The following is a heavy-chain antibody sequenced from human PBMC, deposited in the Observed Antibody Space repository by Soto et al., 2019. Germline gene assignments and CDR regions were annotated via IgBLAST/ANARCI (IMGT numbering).Heavy chain of an antibody. CDR2: INHSGST. CDR3: ARARITIFGVVFDY. Sequence: SETLSLTCAVYGGSFSGYYWSWIRQPPGKGLEWIGEINHSGSTNYNPSLKSRVTISVDTSKNQFSLKLSSVTAADTAVYYCARARITIFGVVFDYWGQGTLVTVSS. V-gene: IGHV4-34*01. CDR1: GGSFSGYY. D-gene: IGHD3-3*01. J-gene: IGHJ4*02.